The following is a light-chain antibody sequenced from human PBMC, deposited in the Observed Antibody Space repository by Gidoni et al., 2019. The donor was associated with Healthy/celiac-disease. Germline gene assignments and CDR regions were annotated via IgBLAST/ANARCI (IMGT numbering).Light chain of an antibody. CDR1: QSVSSN. CDR2: GAS. Sequence: ATLSCRASQSVSSNLAWYQQKPGQAPRLLIYGASTRATGIPARFSGSGSGTEFTLTISSLQSEDFAVYYCQQYNNWPPNTFGQXTKLEIK. J-gene: IGKJ2*01. CDR3: QQYNNWPPNT. V-gene: IGKV3-15*01.